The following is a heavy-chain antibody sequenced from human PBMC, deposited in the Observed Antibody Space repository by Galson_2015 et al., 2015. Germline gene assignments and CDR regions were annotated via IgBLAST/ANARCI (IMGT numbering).Heavy chain of an antibody. J-gene: IGHJ4*02. D-gene: IGHD1-26*01. Sequence: SLRLSCAASGFTFSSYTISWVRQAPGKGLEWVSYISSSSANIYYADSVKGRFTISRDNAKNSLYLQMNSLRDEDTAVYYCARDPWRGSYKVFYFDYWGQGTLVTVSS. CDR3: ARDPWRGSYKVFYFDY. CDR1: GFTFSSYT. CDR2: ISSSSANI. V-gene: IGHV3-48*02.